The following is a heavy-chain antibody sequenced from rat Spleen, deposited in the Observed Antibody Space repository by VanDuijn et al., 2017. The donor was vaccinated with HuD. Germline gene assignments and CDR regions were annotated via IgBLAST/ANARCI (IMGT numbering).Heavy chain of an antibody. D-gene: IGHD1-10*01. CDR1: GFTFSDYN. J-gene: IGHJ1*01. V-gene: IGHV5-25*01. CDR3: ARRGNTYWYFDF. CDR2: ITNTGDNT. Sequence: EVQLVESGGGLVQPGRSLKLSCAASGFTFSDYNMAWVRQAPTKGLEWVASITNTGDNTYYPDSVKGRFTISRDNAKSTLYLQINSLRSEDTATYYCARRGNTYWYFDFWGPGTMVTVSS.